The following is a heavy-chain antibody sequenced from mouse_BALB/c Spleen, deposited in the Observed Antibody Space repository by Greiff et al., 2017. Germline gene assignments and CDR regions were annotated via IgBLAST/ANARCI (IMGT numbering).Heavy chain of an antibody. CDR1: GFTFSSYT. D-gene: IGHD4-1*01. J-gene: IGHJ2*01. V-gene: IGHV5-12-2*01. CDR3: ARRGLGRYFDY. CDR2: ISNGGGST. Sequence: DVKLVESGGGLVQPGGSLKLSCAASGFTFSSYTMSWVRQTPEKRLEWVAYISNGGGSTYYPDTVKGRFTISRDNAKNTLYLQMSSLKSEDTAMYYCARRGLGRYFDYWGQGTTLTVSS.